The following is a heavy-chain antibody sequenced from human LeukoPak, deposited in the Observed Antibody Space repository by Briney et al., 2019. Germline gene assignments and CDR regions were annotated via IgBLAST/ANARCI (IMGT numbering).Heavy chain of an antibody. D-gene: IGHD3-10*01. CDR2: IYHSGST. V-gene: IGHV4-30-2*01. CDR3: ASRYYGSGLDY. Sequence: PSETLSLTCAVSGGSISSGGYSWSWIRQPPGKGLEWIGYIYHSGSTNYNPSLKSRVTISVDKSKNQFSLKLSSVTAADTAVYYCASRYYGSGLDYWGQGTLVTVSS. J-gene: IGHJ4*02. CDR1: GGSISSGGYS.